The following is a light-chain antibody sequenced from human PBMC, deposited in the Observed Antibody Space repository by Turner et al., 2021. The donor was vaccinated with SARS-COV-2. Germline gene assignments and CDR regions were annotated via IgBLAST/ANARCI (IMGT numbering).Light chain of an antibody. CDR2: EDY. Sequence: SYVLTQPLSVSVAPGQTAKITCGGNRIGDKSVHWYQQKSGQAPVLVVYEDYERPSGIPDRFSGSNSGNTATLTISRVEAGDEADYYCQVWDSSSDQVVFGGGTRVTVL. CDR3: QVWDSSSDQVV. V-gene: IGLV3-21*02. CDR1: RIGDKS. J-gene: IGLJ2*01.